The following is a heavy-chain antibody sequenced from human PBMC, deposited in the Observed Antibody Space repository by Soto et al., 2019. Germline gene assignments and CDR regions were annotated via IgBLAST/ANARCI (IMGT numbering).Heavy chain of an antibody. V-gene: IGHV1-69*02. CDR2: IIPILGIA. CDR1: GGTFSSYT. D-gene: IGHD6-13*01. Sequence: QVQLVQSGAEVKKPGSSVKVSCKASGGTFSSYTISWVRQAPGQGLEWMGRIIPILGIANYAQKFQGRVTITADQSTSTAYMELSSLRSEDTAVYYCAVPTVSYSSSWYFDYWGQGTLVTVSS. CDR3: AVPTVSYSSSWYFDY. J-gene: IGHJ4*02.